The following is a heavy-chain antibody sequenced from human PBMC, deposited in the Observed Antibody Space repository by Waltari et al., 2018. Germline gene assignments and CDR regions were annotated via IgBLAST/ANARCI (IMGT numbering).Heavy chain of an antibody. V-gene: IGHV4-59*01. CDR1: GGSISSYY. CDR2: IYYSGST. J-gene: IGHJ4*02. D-gene: IGHD6-13*01. CDR3: ARGAFGSSWYSADFDY. Sequence: QVQLQESGPGLVKPSETLSLTCTVSGGSISSYYWSWIRQPPGKGLEWIGYIYYSGSTNYDPSRKSRGTRSVDTSKNQFSLKLSSVTAADTAVYYCARGAFGSSWYSADFDYWGQGTLVTVSS.